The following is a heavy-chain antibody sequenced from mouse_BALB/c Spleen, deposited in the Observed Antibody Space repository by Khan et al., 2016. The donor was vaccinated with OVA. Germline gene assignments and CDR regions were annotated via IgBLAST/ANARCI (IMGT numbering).Heavy chain of an antibody. J-gene: IGHJ4*01. V-gene: IGHV1-76*01. Sequence: VELVESGAELVRPGASVRLSCKTSGYIFTSYWIHWVKQRYGKGLEWIARINPGTGSTYYNEIFKGKATLTADKSSNTAYMQLSSLKYEDSTVYFCARDAITSHSMDYCGQGTSVTVSS. D-gene: IGHD1-1*01. CDR3: ARDAITSHSMDY. CDR2: INPGTGST. CDR1: GYIFTSYW.